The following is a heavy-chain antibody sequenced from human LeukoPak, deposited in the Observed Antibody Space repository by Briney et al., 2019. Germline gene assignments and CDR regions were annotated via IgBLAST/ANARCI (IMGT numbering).Heavy chain of an antibody. CDR2: ISGSSSGS. Sequence: PGNSLRLSCAASGFAFSRYAMNWVRQGPGKGLEWVSSISGSSSGSYYTDSVKGRFTISRDNSNNTLYLQMNNLRVEDTAIYYCAKEPGAATTYYFDSWGQGTLVTVSS. J-gene: IGHJ4*02. D-gene: IGHD2/OR15-2a*01. CDR1: GFAFSRYA. V-gene: IGHV3-23*01. CDR3: AKEPGAATTYYFDS.